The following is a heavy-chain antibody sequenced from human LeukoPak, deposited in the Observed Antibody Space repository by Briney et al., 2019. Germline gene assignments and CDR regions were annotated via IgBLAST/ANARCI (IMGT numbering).Heavy chain of an antibody. CDR2: IWYDGSNK. J-gene: IGHJ4*02. V-gene: IGHV3-30*02. D-gene: IGHD6-19*01. CDR3: AYSSGWYWLYFDY. CDR1: GFTFSSYG. Sequence: PGGSLRLSCAASGFTFSSYGMHWVRQAPGKGLEWVAVIWYDGSNKYYADSVKGRFTISRDNSKNTLYLQMNSLRAEDTAVYYCAYSSGWYWLYFDYWGQGTLVTVSS.